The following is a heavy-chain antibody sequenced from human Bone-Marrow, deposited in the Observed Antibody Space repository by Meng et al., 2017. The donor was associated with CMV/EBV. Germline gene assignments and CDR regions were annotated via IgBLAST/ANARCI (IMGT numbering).Heavy chain of an antibody. CDR1: GYTFTGYY. J-gene: IGHJ5*02. CDR3: ARVPLVVPAAKGIDWFDP. V-gene: IGHV1-2*02. D-gene: IGHD2-2*01. CDR2: INPNSGGT. Sequence: ASVKVSCKASGYTFTGYYMHWVRQAPGQGLEWMGWINPNSGGTNYAQKFQGRVTRTRDTSISTAYMELSRLRSDDTAVYYCARVPLVVPAAKGIDWFDPWGQGTLVAVSS.